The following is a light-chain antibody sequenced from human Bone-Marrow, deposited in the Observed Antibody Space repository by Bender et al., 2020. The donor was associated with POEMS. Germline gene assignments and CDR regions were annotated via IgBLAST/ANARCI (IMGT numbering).Light chain of an antibody. Sequence: QSALTQPASVSGSPGQSITISCTGTIFESGNYNLVSWYQQHPGKAPRLIIYEVNKRPSGVSSRFSGSNSGNTASLTISGLQAEDEADYYCCSYASSDIGVFGGGTKLTVL. CDR3: CSYASSDIGV. V-gene: IGLV2-23*02. J-gene: IGLJ3*02. CDR1: IFESGNYNL. CDR2: EVN.